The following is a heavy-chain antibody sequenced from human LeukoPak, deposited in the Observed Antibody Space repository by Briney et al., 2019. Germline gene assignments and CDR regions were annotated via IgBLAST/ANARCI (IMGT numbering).Heavy chain of an antibody. Sequence: GSLRLSCAASGFTFSSYDMHWVRQATGKGLEWVSVIGTVGDTYYSDSVKGRFTISRENAKNCLYLQMNSLRVGDTAVYYCARGPLVGTTNYYFDYWGQGTLVTVSS. J-gene: IGHJ4*02. D-gene: IGHD2/OR15-2a*01. CDR2: IGTVGDT. CDR1: GFTFSSYD. CDR3: ARGPLVGTTNYYFDY. V-gene: IGHV3-13*01.